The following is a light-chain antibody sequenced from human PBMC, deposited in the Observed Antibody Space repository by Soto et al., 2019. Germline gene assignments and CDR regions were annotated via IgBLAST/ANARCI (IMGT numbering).Light chain of an antibody. CDR3: SSYTSSSTLYV. CDR1: SSDVGGYNY. V-gene: IGLV2-14*01. J-gene: IGLJ1*01. Sequence: QSALTQPASVSGSPGQSITISCTGTSSDVGGYNYVSWYQQHPGKVPKLMIYDVSNRPSGVSNRFSGSKSVNTASLTIYGLQAEDEADYNCSSYTSSSTLYVFGTGTTLTVL. CDR2: DVS.